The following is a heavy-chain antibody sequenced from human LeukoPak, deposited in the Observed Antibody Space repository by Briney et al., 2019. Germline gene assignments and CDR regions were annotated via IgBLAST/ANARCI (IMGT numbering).Heavy chain of an antibody. CDR1: GFIYRSHW. CDR3: ARGVYALDI. CDR2: INEDGSEM. Sequence: GGSLGLFCAASGFIYRSHWMTWVRQASGKGREWVANINEDGSEMYHVDSVKGRFTISRDNTKNSLFLQMNSLRAEDTAVYYCARGVYALDIWGQRTMVTVSS. J-gene: IGHJ3*02. V-gene: IGHV3-7*03.